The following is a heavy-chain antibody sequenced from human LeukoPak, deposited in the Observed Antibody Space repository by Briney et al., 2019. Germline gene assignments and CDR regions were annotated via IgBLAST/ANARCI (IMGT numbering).Heavy chain of an antibody. Sequence: GGSLKLSCVASGFTFSGSAMHWVRQASGKGLEWVGRRSKANSYATAYAASVKGRFTISRDDSKNTAYLQMNSLKTEDTAVYYCTRQESDFRSGYYTGYFDYWGQGTLVTVSS. CDR1: GFTFSGSA. J-gene: IGHJ4*02. CDR2: RSKANSYAT. CDR3: TRQESDFRSGYYTGYFDY. V-gene: IGHV3-73*01. D-gene: IGHD3-3*01.